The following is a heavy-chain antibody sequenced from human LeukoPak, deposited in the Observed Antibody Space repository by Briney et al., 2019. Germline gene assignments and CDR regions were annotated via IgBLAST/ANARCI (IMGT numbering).Heavy chain of an antibody. V-gene: IGHV3-33*01. D-gene: IGHD2-15*01. Sequence: GRSLRLSCAASGFTFSKYGMQWVRQAPGKGLEWVAVIWSDGSDIHYADSVKGRFTISRDNSKNTVYLEMNSLRAEDTAVYYCARDGGCSGGNCYQRFDSWGQGTLVTVSS. CDR2: IWSDGSDI. CDR1: GFTFSKYG. CDR3: ARDGGCSGGNCYQRFDS. J-gene: IGHJ4*02.